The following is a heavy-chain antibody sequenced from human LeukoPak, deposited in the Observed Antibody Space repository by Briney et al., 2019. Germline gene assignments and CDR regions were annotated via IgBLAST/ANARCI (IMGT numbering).Heavy chain of an antibody. D-gene: IGHD4-23*01. CDR1: GFTFSSYW. Sequence: GGSLRLSCAASGFTFSSYWMSWVRQAPGEGLEWGANIKQDGSEKYYVDSVKGRFTISRDNAKNSLYLQMNSLRAEDTAVYYCARAVGLRYGGNSEYFQHWGQGTLVTVSS. J-gene: IGHJ1*01. V-gene: IGHV3-7*01. CDR3: ARAVGLRYGGNSEYFQH. CDR2: IKQDGSEK.